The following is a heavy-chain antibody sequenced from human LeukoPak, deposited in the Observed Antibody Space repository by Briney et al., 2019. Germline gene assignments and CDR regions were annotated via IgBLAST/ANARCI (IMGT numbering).Heavy chain of an antibody. D-gene: IGHD4-23*01. CDR1: GFTFSSYS. J-gene: IGHJ4*02. Sequence: GGSLRLSCAASGFTFSSYSMNWVRQAPGKGLGWVSSISSSSYIYYADSLKGRFTISRDNAKNSLYLQMNSLRAEDTAVYYCARGSLSTVVTSGFDYWGQGTLVTVSS. CDR2: ISSSSYI. CDR3: ARGSLSTVVTSGFDY. V-gene: IGHV3-21*01.